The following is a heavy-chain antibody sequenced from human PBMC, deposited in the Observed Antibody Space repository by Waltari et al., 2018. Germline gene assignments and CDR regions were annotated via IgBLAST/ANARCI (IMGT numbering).Heavy chain of an antibody. CDR3: ARDPGIGREFDL. CDR1: GFTFTSYG. CDR2: IRADGTMT. J-gene: IGHJ4*02. D-gene: IGHD1-26*01. V-gene: IGHV3-23*01. Sequence: EVQLLGSGGDLVQPGGSLRLSCAASGFTFTSYGMSWVRQALGKGPEWVSSIRADGTMTYSGYSMKGRFTISRDNSENTLYLQMNNVGDEDTAVYYCARDPGIGREFDLWGQGTLVTVSS.